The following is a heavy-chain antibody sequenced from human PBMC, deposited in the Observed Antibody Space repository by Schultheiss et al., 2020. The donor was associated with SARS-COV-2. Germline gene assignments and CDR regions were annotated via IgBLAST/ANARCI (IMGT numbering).Heavy chain of an antibody. V-gene: IGHV5-51*01. Sequence: GGSLRLSCKGSGYIFTSYWIGWVRQMPGKDLEWMGIIYPGESDIRYSPSFQGQVTISADKSISTAYLQWSSLKASDTAMYYCARDLGPGIAVAGDAFDIWGQGTMVTVSS. CDR3: ARDLGPGIAVAGDAFDI. CDR2: IYPGESDI. D-gene: IGHD6-19*01. CDR1: GYIFTSYW. J-gene: IGHJ3*02.